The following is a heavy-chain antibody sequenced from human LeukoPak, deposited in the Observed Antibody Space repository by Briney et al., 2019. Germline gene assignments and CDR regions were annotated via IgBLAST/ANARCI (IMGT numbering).Heavy chain of an antibody. D-gene: IGHD2-2*01. J-gene: IGHJ4*02. CDR1: GGTFSSYA. CDR3: ALLGGSSTSTVDY. Sequence: SVKVSCKASGGTFSSYAISWVRQAPGQGLEWMGGILPIFGTANYAQKFQGRVTITADKSTSTAYMELSSLRSEDTAVYYCALLGGSSTSTVDYWGQGTLVTVSS. CDR2: ILPIFGTA. V-gene: IGHV1-69*06.